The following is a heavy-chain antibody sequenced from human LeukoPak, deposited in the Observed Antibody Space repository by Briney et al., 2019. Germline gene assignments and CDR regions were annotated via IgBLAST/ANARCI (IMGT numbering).Heavy chain of an antibody. CDR2: MNPNSGNT. J-gene: IGHJ6*02. D-gene: IGHD1-20*01. CDR1: GYTFTSYD. CDR3: ARVEWGFGITGTDYYYGMDV. V-gene: IGHV1-8*01. Sequence: ASVKVSCKASGYTFTSYDINWVRQATGQGLEWMGWMNPNSGNTGYAQKFQGRVTMTRNTSISTAYMELSSLRSEDTAVYYCARVEWGFGITGTDYYYGMDVWGQGTTVTVSS.